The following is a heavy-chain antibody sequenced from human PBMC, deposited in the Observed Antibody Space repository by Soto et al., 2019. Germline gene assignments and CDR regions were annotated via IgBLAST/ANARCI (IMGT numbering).Heavy chain of an antibody. Sequence: PGGSLRLSCAASGSSSDPFTMHWVRELPGKGLEWVAGLSWDRSTVAYADSVQGRFTISRDHAKNSVYLLMDSLRPDDTALYFCAVSSPDIVVLPSSIYFTSWGPGTQVTVPS. J-gene: IGHJ4*02. CDR2: LSWDRSTV. V-gene: IGHV3-9*02. D-gene: IGHD2-15*01. CDR3: AVSSPDIVVLPSSIYFTS. CDR1: GSSSDPFT.